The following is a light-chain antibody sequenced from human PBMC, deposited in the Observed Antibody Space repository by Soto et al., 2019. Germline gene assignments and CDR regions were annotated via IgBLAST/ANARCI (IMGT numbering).Light chain of an antibody. CDR3: QQRSDWPRT. J-gene: IGKJ1*01. V-gene: IGKV3-11*01. CDR1: QSVSSY. CDR2: DAS. Sequence: EIVLTQSPATLSLSPGERATFFCRASQSVSSYLAWYQQKPGQAPRLLIYDASNRATGIPARFSGSGSGTDFSLTISSLEPEDFAVYYCQQRSDWPRTFGQGTKVEIK.